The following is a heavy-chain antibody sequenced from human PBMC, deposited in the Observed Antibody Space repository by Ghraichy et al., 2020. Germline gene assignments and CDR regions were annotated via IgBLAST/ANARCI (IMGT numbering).Heavy chain of an antibody. Sequence: ASVKVSCKASGYTFTGYYMHWVRQAPGQGLEWMGWINPNSGGTNYAQKFQGRVTMTRDTSISTAYMELSRLRSDDTAVYYCARDPTHYYYYGMDVWGQGTTVTVSS. V-gene: IGHV1-2*02. CDR1: GYTFTGYY. CDR2: INPNSGGT. CDR3: ARDPTHYYYYGMDV. J-gene: IGHJ6*02.